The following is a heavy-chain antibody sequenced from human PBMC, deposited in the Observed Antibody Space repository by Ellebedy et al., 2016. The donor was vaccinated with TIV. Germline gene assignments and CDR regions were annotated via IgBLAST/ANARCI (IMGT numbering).Heavy chain of an antibody. CDR1: GGSVSSGSHY. V-gene: IGHV4-61*01. CDR3: AGGSYTPYGMDV. Sequence: SETLSLTCKVSGGSVSSGSHYWNWIRQPPGKGLEWIGTRYYIGTTNYNPSLKSRVTISEYTSKNQFSLRLSSVTAADTAVDYCAGGSYTPYGMDVWGQGTTVTISS. D-gene: IGHD1-26*01. J-gene: IGHJ6*02. CDR2: RYYIGTT.